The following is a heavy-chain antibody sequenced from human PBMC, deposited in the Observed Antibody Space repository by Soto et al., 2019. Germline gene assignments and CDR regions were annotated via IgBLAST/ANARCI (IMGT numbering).Heavy chain of an antibody. D-gene: IGHD6-13*01. CDR3: ARHVSPSDGAGSSWYGY. V-gene: IGHV4-39*01. J-gene: IGHJ4*02. CDR2: IYYSGST. Sequence: QLQLQESGPGLVKPSETLSLTCTVSGGSISSSSYYWGWIRQPPGKGLEWIGSIYYSGSTYYNPSLKSRVTISVDTSKNQFSLKLSSVTAADTAVYYCARHVSPSDGAGSSWYGYWGQGTLVTVSS. CDR1: GGSISSSSYY.